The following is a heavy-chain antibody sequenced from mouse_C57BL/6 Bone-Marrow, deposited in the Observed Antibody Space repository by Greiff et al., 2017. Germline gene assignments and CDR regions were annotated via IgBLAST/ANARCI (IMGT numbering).Heavy chain of an antibody. Sequence: VQLQQPGAELVKPGASVKLSCKASGYTFTSYWMHWVKQRPGRGLEWIGRIDPNSGGTKYNEKFKSKATLTVDKPSSTAYMQLSSLTSEDSAVYYCARYSITTPYGDYFDYWGQGTTLTVSS. D-gene: IGHD1-1*01. CDR3: ARYSITTPYGDYFDY. J-gene: IGHJ2*01. V-gene: IGHV1-72*01. CDR1: GYTFTSYW. CDR2: IDPNSGGT.